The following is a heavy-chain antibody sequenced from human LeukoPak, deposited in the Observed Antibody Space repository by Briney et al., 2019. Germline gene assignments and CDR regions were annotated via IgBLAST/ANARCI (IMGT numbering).Heavy chain of an antibody. V-gene: IGHV1-2*02. J-gene: IGHJ4*02. CDR1: GSTFTGYY. Sequence: ASVKVSCKASGSTFTGYYMHWVRQAPGQGLEWMGWINPNSGGTNYAQKFQGRVTMTRDTSISTAYMELSRLRSDDTAVYYCARDVVVPAAMRGDFDYWGQGTLVTVSS. CDR3: ARDVVVPAAMRGDFDY. D-gene: IGHD2-2*01. CDR2: INPNSGGT.